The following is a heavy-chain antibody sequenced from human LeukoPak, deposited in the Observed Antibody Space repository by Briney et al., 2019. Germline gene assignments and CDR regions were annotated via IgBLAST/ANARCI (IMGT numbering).Heavy chain of an antibody. CDR1: GGSISSSSYY. D-gene: IGHD2-2*02. CDR3: ASRRNHIVVVPAAVRDY. J-gene: IGHJ4*02. V-gene: IGHV4-39*01. CDR2: IYYSGST. Sequence: SETLSLTCTVSGGSISSSSYYWGWIRQPPGKGLEWIGSIYYSGSTYYNPSLKSRVTISVDTSKNQFSLKLSSVTAADTAVYYCASRRNHIVVVPAAVRDYWGQGTLVTVSS.